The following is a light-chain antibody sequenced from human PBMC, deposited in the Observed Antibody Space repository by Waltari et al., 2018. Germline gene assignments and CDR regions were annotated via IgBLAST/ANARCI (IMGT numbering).Light chain of an antibody. V-gene: IGKV2-28*01. CDR2: LGS. Sequence: QSLLQSNGYNYLYWYLQKPGQSRQLLIYLGSNRASGVPDRFSGGGSGTDFTLKISRVEAEDVGVYYCMQALQTPFTFGPGTKVDIK. CDR3: MQALQTPFT. CDR1: QSLLQSNGYNY. J-gene: IGKJ3*01.